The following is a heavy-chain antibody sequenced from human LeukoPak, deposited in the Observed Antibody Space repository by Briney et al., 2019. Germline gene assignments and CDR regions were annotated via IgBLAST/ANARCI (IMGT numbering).Heavy chain of an antibody. V-gene: IGHV4-38-2*02. CDR1: GYSISSGYY. CDR3: ARARGSYHYFDY. Sequence: SETLSLTCTVSGYSISSGYYWGWIRQPPGKGLEWIGSIYHSGSTYYNPSLKSRVTISVDTSKNQFSLKLSSVTAADTAVYYCARARGSYHYFDYWGQGTLVTVSS. D-gene: IGHD1-26*01. J-gene: IGHJ4*02. CDR2: IYHSGST.